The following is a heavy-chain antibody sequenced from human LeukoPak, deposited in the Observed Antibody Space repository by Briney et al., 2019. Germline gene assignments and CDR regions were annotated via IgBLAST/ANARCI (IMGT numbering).Heavy chain of an antibody. CDR1: GYTFTGYY. D-gene: IGHD6-19*01. J-gene: IGHJ4*02. Sequence: ASVKVSCKASGYTFTGYYMHWVRQAPGQGLEWMGWINPSSGGTNYAQKFQGRVTMTRDTSISTAYMELSRLRSDDTAVYYCARREQWLVGDDYWGQGTLVTVFS. CDR3: ARREQWLVGDDY. CDR2: INPSSGGT. V-gene: IGHV1-2*02.